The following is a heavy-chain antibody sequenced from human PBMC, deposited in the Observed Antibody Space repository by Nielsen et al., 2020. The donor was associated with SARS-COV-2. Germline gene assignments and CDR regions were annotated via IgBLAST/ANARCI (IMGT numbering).Heavy chain of an antibody. CDR2: VSHSGSI. D-gene: IGHD2-2*01. CDR1: GGSVSSNDW. CDR3: ARRPTNTNDAFDI. J-gene: IGHJ3*02. V-gene: IGHV4-4*02. Sequence: SETLSLTCAVSGGSVSSNDWWTWVRQSPGKGLEWIGEVSHSGSINYNPSLKSRVTLSMDKSKRQFSLRLTSVSAADTAVYYCARRPTNTNDAFDIWGHGTLVTVSS.